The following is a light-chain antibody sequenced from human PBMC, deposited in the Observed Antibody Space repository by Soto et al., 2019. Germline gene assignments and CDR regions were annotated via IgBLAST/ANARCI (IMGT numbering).Light chain of an antibody. J-gene: IGKJ1*01. CDR1: QSVSSSY. V-gene: IGKV3-20*01. CDR3: KQYAGSTPRT. CDR2: GAS. Sequence: EIVLTQSPGTLSLSPGERATLSCRASQSVSSSYLAWYQQKPGQAPRLLIYGASSRATGIPDRFSGSGSGTDFTLTISRLEPEEFAVYYCKQYAGSTPRTFGQGTKVEIK.